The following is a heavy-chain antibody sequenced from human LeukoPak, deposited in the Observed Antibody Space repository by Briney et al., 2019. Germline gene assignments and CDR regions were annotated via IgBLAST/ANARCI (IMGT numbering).Heavy chain of an antibody. CDR3: ARDLDSSGWYEGSDY. V-gene: IGHV1-46*01. CDR1: GYTFTSYY. CDR2: INPSGGST. J-gene: IGHJ4*02. D-gene: IGHD6-19*01. Sequence: ASVKVSCKASGYTFTSYYMHWVRQAPGQGLEWMGIINPSGGSTSYAQKFQGRVTMTRDTSTSTVYMELSSLRSEDTAVFYCARDLDSSGWYEGSDYWGQGTLVTVSS.